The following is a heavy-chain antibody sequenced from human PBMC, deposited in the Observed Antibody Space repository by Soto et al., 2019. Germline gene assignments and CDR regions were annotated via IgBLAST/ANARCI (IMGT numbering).Heavy chain of an antibody. V-gene: IGHV3-21*01. CDR2: INGRSNYV. CDR3: VREDGVVGSSSAFDH. CDR1: GFTFSTYT. Sequence: EVQVVESGGGLVKPGGSLRLSCVFSGFTFSTYTMNWVRQAPGKGLEWVSSINGRSNYVYYADSVKGRFTISRDNAKNLLYLQMSRLRAEDSAIYYCVREDGVVGSSSAFDHWGLGTLVSVSS. J-gene: IGHJ4*02. D-gene: IGHD1-26*01.